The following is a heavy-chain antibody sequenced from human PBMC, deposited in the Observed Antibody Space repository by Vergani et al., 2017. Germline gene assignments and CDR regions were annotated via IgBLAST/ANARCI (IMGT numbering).Heavy chain of an antibody. CDR2: IYTSGST. CDR1: GGSISSGSYY. D-gene: IGHD2-21*02. Sequence: QVQLQESGPGLVKPSQTLSLTCTVSGGSISSGSYYWSWIRQPAGKGLEWIGRIYTSGSTNYNPSLKSRVTISVDTSKNQFSLKLSSVTAADTAVYYCARVDVVVTAIAWVDWYVDLWGRGTLVTVSS. V-gene: IGHV4-61*02. J-gene: IGHJ2*01. CDR3: ARVDVVVTAIAWVDWYVDL.